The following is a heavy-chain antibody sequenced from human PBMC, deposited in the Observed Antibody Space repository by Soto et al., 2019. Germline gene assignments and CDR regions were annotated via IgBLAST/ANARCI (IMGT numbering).Heavy chain of an antibody. CDR3: ARIPYSDTDPCP. D-gene: IGHD1-26*01. V-gene: IGHV3-74*01. Sequence: EVQLVESGGCLVQPGGSLRLSCAGSGFAFSTKWMHWVRQGPGKGLVWVSRINIDGSTTNYADHVTGRFTISRDNAKNMLYLKMDSRRAEDTAVYYCARIPYSDTDPCPWGQGTLVTVSS. J-gene: IGHJ5*02. CDR2: INIDGSTT. CDR1: GFAFSTKW.